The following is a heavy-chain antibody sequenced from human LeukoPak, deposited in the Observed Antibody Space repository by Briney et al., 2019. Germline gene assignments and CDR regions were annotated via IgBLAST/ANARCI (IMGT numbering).Heavy chain of an antibody. J-gene: IGHJ4*02. CDR1: GFPFSSYA. CDR3: AKDLRYYDSSGYYR. Sequence: QPGGSLLLSCAASGFPFSSYAMSWVRQAPGKGLEGVSAISGSGGSTYYADSVKGRFTISRDNSKNTLYLQMNSLRAEDTAVYYCAKDLRYYDSSGYYRWGQGTLVTVSS. V-gene: IGHV3-23*01. D-gene: IGHD3-22*01. CDR2: ISGSGGST.